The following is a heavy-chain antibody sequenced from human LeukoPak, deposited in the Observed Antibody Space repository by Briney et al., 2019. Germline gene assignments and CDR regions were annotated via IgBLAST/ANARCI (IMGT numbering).Heavy chain of an antibody. CDR3: ARPAYTAAYDL. V-gene: IGHV3-7*01. CDR1: GFTFSTYW. CDR2: MKGDGSET. J-gene: IGHJ3*01. D-gene: IGHD3-16*01. Sequence: GGSLGLSCAASGFTFSTYWMTWVRQAPGKGLEWVANMKGDGSETHYVDSVKGRFTISRDNAKNSLYLQMNSLRTEDTAVYYCARPAYTAAYDLWGQGTMVTVSS.